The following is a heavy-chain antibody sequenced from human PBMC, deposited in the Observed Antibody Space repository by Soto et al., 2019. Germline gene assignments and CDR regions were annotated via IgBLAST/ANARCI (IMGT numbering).Heavy chain of an antibody. V-gene: IGHV3-48*02. J-gene: IGHJ6*02. CDR1: GFTFSTYN. Sequence: GGSLRLSCAASGFTFSTYNMNWVRQAPGKGLEWVSYISDSSSTRYYADSVKGRFTISRDNAKNSLFLQMNSLRDEDTAVYYCARWEVRGIIYYAMDVWGQGTTVTVSS. CDR3: ARWEVRGIIYYAMDV. D-gene: IGHD3-10*01. CDR2: ISDSSSTR.